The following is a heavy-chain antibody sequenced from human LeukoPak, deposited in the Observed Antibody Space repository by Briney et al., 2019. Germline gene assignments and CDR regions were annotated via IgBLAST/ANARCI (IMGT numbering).Heavy chain of an antibody. CDR2: IRYDGSNK. CDR3: AKYGAYCSSTSCYRGYYYYYMDV. Sequence: PRGSLRLARSASGFTFSTYGMHSVRQAPGEGLGWVEFIRYDGSNKTYADSVKGRFTISRDNSNHTLYLQMSSMRAEDTAVYYCAKYGAYCSSTSCYRGYYYYYMDVWGKGSTVTVSS. V-gene: IGHV3-30*02. CDR1: GFTFSTYG. J-gene: IGHJ6*03. D-gene: IGHD2-2*02.